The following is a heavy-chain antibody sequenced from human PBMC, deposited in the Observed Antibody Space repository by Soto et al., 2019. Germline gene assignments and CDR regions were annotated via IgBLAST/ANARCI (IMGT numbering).Heavy chain of an antibody. CDR2: INHSGST. CDR3: ARGSRHYDILTGYYTYYYYGMDV. J-gene: IGHJ6*02. Sequence: SETLSLTCAVYVGSFSGYYWSWIRQPPGKGLEWIGEINHSGSTNYNPSLKSRVTISVDTYKNQFSLRLSSVTAADTAVYYCARGSRHYDILTGYYTYYYYGMDVWGQGTKVTVSS. CDR1: VGSFSGYY. D-gene: IGHD3-9*01. V-gene: IGHV4-34*01.